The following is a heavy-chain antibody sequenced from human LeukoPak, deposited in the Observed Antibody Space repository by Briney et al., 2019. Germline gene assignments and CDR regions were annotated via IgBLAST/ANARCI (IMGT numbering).Heavy chain of an antibody. CDR1: GGSINNYY. CDR2: IYYSGST. Sequence: SETLSLTCTVPGGSINNYYWNWIRQPPGKGLEWIGSIYYSGSTYYNPSLKSRVTISVDTSKNQFSLKLSSVTAADTAVYYCARARRRIAALVIWGQGTMVTVSS. D-gene: IGHD6-13*01. V-gene: IGHV4-59*05. CDR3: ARARRRIAALVI. J-gene: IGHJ3*02.